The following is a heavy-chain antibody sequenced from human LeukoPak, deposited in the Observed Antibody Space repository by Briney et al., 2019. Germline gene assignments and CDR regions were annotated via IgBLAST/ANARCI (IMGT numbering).Heavy chain of an antibody. D-gene: IGHD3-22*01. CDR1: GYIFTSSW. Sequence: GESLKISCQGSGYIFTSSWIGWVRQMPGKGLEWMGSIHPRDSDTRFSPSFQGQVTISADKSISTAYVQWSSLKASDTAMYYCARLFDGSVFYNWGQGTMVSVSS. V-gene: IGHV5-51*01. CDR2: IHPRDSDT. J-gene: IGHJ3*01. CDR3: ARLFDGSVFYN.